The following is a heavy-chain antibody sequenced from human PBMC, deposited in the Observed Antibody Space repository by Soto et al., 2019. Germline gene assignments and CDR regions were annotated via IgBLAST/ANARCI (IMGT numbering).Heavy chain of an antibody. J-gene: IGHJ4*02. CDR1: GGSISSGDYY. V-gene: IGHV4-30-4*01. CDR3: ARLTVDIVATTLDY. D-gene: IGHD5-12*01. CDR2: IYYSGST. Sequence: SETLSLTCTVSGGSISSGDYYWSWIRHPPGKGLEWIGYIYYSGSTYYNPSLKSRVTISVDTSKSQFSLKLSSVTAADTAVYYCARLTVDIVATTLDYWGQGTLVTVSS.